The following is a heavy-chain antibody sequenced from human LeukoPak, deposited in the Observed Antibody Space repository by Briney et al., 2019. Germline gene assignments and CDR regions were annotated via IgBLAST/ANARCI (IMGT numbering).Heavy chain of an antibody. CDR3: AKIPKTPPAAGTSAY. V-gene: IGHV4-30-2*01. Sequence: SETLSLTCTVSGGSISSGGYYWSWIRQPPGKGLEWIGYIYHSGSTYYNPSLKSRVTISVDRSKNQFSLKLSSVTAADTAVYYCAKIPKTPPAAGTSAYWGQGTLVTVSS. J-gene: IGHJ4*02. CDR1: GGSISSGGYY. CDR2: IYHSGST. D-gene: IGHD6-13*01.